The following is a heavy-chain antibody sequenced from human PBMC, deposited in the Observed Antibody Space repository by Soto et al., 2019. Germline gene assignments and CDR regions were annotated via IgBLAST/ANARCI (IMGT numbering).Heavy chain of an antibody. J-gene: IGHJ4*02. Sequence: DSVQVSCTASGYPFTSYDINWVRQATGQGLEWMGWMNPNSGNTGYAQKFQGRVTMTRNTSISTAYMELSSLRSEDTAVYYGARVGSGYSPDWGQGTLVTVAS. CDR3: ARVGSGYSPD. D-gene: IGHD3-22*01. V-gene: IGHV1-8*01. CDR2: MNPNSGNT. CDR1: GYPFTSYD.